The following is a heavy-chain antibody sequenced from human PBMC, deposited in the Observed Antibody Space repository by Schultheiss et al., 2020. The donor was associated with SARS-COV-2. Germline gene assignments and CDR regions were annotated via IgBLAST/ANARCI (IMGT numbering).Heavy chain of an antibody. V-gene: IGHV3-7*01. J-gene: IGHJ4*02. CDR1: GFTFSSYW. Sequence: GGSLRLSCAASGFTFSSYWMSWVRQAPGKGLEWVANIKQDGSEKYYVDSVKGRFTISRDNSKNTLYLQMNSLRAEDTAVYYCARGTGSGSYYNGVDWGQGTLVTVSS. CDR3: ARGTGSGSYYNGVD. D-gene: IGHD3-10*01. CDR2: IKQDGSEK.